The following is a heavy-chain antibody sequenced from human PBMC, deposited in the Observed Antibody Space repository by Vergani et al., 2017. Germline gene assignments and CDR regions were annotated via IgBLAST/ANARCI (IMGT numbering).Heavy chain of an antibody. CDR3: VKHGPWPYNFDS. J-gene: IGHJ4*02. Sequence: QVQLRESGPGLVKPSDTLSLICSVSNYSMITDTYWGWIRQSPGQSLEWIGSVYHSGRTYYSLSLKSRLTISVDTSKSQFSLKLTSVTAADTAVYYCVKHGPWPYNFDSWGQGTLVTVSS. V-gene: IGHV4-38-2*01. CDR2: VYHSGRT. D-gene: IGHD4-11*01. CDR1: NYSMITDTY.